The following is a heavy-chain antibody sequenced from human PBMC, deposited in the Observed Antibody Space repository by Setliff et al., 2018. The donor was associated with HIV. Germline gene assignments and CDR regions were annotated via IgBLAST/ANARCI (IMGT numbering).Heavy chain of an antibody. CDR1: GYSFTNFW. D-gene: IGHD3-22*01. CDR2: FYPGDSDT. V-gene: IGHV5-51*01. CDR3: ARLGYYDSSPIQQ. Sequence: GESLKISCQASGYSFTNFWIGWVRQMPGKGLEWMGVFYPGDSDTRYSPSFQGQVTISADKSIRTAYLQWSSLKASDTAMFYCARLGYYDSSPIQQWGQGTLVTVSS. J-gene: IGHJ1*01.